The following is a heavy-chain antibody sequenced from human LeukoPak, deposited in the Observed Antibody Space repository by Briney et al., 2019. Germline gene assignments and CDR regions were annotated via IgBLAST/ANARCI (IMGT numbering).Heavy chain of an antibody. V-gene: IGHV3-30*04. CDR1: GFTFSAYA. D-gene: IGHD1-26*01. Sequence: AGGSLRLSCTASGFTFSAYALHWVRQAPGKGLEWVAVISHGESNYYHAESVKGRFSISRDDSKNTLVLQMNSLTTEDAGVYYCARARTGSYYSPFEYWGPGTLVTVSS. CDR3: ARARTGSYYSPFEY. CDR2: ISHGESNY. J-gene: IGHJ1*01.